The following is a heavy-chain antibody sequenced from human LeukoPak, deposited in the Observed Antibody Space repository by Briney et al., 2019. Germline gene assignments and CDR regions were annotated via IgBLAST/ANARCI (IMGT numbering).Heavy chain of an antibody. J-gene: IGHJ4*02. CDR2: IKQDGSEK. CDR1: GFTFSSYW. Sequence: GGSLRLSCAASGFTFSSYWMSWVRQAPGKGLEWVANIKQDGSEKYYVDSVKGRFTISRDNAKNSLYLQMNSLRAEDTAVCYCARDPLGGIPAASDYWGQGTLVTVSS. D-gene: IGHD2-2*01. CDR3: ARDPLGGIPAASDY. V-gene: IGHV3-7*01.